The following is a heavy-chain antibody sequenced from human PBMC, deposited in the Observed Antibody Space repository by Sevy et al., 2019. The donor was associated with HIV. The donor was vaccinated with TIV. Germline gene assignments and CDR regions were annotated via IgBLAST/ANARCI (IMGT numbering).Heavy chain of an antibody. J-gene: IGHJ4*02. CDR3: AKDLAGPGRRYFDY. V-gene: IGHV3-30*02. Sequence: GGSLTLSCTASGFTFSNFGLHWVRHVPGKGLEWVTFIRYDGSDKYYAASVKGRFTISRDDSKNTLYLQMDSLRAEDTAIYYCAKDLAGPGRRYFDYWGQGTLVTVSS. CDR1: GFTFSNFG. CDR2: IRYDGSDK. D-gene: IGHD6-13*01.